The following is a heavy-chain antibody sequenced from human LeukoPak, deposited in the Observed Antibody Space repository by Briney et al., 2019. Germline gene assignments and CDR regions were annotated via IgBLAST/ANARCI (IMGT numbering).Heavy chain of an antibody. Sequence: ASVKVSCKASGYTFIAFGISWVRQAPGQGLEWMAWISAYNGNTDYAQKFQGRVNMTTDTSTDTAYMNLRSLTSDDTAVYYCARVGRYSHRPGAFEIWGQGTMVTVSA. D-gene: IGHD3-9*01. V-gene: IGHV1-18*01. CDR3: ARVGRYSHRPGAFEI. CDR2: ISAYNGNT. J-gene: IGHJ3*02. CDR1: GYTFIAFG.